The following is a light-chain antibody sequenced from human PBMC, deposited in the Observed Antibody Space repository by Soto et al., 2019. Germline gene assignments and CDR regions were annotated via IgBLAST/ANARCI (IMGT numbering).Light chain of an antibody. V-gene: IGKV2-30*01. J-gene: IGKJ2*01. Sequence: DFVMTQSPLSLPVTLGQPASISCRSSHSVLYSDGSTYLNWFQQRPGQAPRRLVSKVSYRDSGVQDRFSGSGSGTDYTLKISRVEADDVGVYYCIEHIHCPHTFGQGTKLEIK. CDR2: KVS. CDR1: HSVLYSDGSTY. CDR3: IEHIHCPHT.